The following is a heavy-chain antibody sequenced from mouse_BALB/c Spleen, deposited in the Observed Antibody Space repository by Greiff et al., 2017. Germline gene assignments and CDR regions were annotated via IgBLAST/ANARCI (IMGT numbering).Heavy chain of an antibody. Sequence: EVHLVESGGGLVKPGGSLKLSCAASGFTFSSYAMSWVRQTPEKRLEWVASISSGGSTYYPDSVKGRFTISRDNARNILYLQMSSLRSEDTAMYYCARDYYGTGYAMDYWGQGTSVTVSS. V-gene: IGHV5-6-5*01. CDR2: ISSGGST. CDR3: ARDYYGTGYAMDY. CDR1: GFTFSSYA. D-gene: IGHD1-1*01. J-gene: IGHJ4*01.